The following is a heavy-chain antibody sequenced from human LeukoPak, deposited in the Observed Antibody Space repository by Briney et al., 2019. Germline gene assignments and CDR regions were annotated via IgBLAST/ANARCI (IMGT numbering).Heavy chain of an antibody. CDR3: AKDWGNRQQLAPFDY. J-gene: IGHJ4*02. Sequence: SVKVSCKASGGTFSNHALSWMRQAPGQGLEWMGGTIPILGSGTTNYAQKFQGRITIIADESTNTAYMELSSLRSEDTAVYYCAKDWGNRQQLAPFDYWGQGTLVTVSS. CDR2: TIPILGSGTT. CDR1: GGTFSNHA. V-gene: IGHV1-69*01. D-gene: IGHD6-13*01.